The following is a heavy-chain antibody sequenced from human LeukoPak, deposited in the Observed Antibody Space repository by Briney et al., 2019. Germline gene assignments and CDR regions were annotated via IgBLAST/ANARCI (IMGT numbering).Heavy chain of an antibody. CDR2: ISYDGSNK. V-gene: IGHV3-30-3*01. J-gene: IGHJ4*02. Sequence: GGSLRLSCAASGFTFDDYAMHWVRQAPGKGLEWVAVISYDGSNKYYADSVKGRFTISRDNSKNTLYLQMNSLRAEDTAVYYCARAKYSYGYLDYWGQGTLVTVSS. CDR3: ARAKYSYGYLDY. D-gene: IGHD5-18*01. CDR1: GFTFDDYA.